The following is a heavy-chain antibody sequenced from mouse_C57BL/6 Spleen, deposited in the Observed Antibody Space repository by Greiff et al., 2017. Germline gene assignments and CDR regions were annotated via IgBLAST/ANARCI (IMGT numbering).Heavy chain of an antibody. Sequence: QVQLQQSGADLARPGASVKMSCTASGYTFTSYTMHWVNQRPGQGLEWIGYINPSSGYTKYNQKFKDKATLTADKSSSTAYLQLSLLTSEDAAVYYCARRGDNYGYFGYWGQGTTLTVSS. CDR3: ARRGDNYGYFGY. V-gene: IGHV1-4*01. CDR2: INPSSGYT. CDR1: GYTFTSYT. D-gene: IGHD2-12*01. J-gene: IGHJ2*01.